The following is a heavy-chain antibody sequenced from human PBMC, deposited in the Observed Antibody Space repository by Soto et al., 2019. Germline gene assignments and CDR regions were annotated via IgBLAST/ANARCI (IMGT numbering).Heavy chain of an antibody. CDR3: ARDLSRAILFVGEVWFDP. Sequence: GASVKVSWKASGYTFTSYYMHWGRQAPGQGLEWMGIINPSGGSTSYAQKFQGRVTMTRDTSTSTVYMELSSLRSEDTAVYYCARDLSRAILFVGEVWFDPWGQGTLVTVSS. CDR2: INPSGGST. V-gene: IGHV1-46*01. D-gene: IGHD2-15*01. CDR1: GYTFTSYY. J-gene: IGHJ5*02.